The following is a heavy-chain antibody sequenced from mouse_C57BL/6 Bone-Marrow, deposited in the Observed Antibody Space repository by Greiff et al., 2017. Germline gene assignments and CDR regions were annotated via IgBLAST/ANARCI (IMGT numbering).Heavy chain of an antibody. Sequence: EVKVEESGGGLVKPGGSLKLSCAASGFTFSDYGMPWVRQAPEKGLEWVAYISSGSSTIYYADTVKGRFTIARDNAKNTLFLQMTSLRSEDTAMYYCASEEGNPYAMDYWGQGTSVTVSS. D-gene: IGHD2-1*01. V-gene: IGHV5-17*01. J-gene: IGHJ4*01. CDR2: ISSGSSTI. CDR3: ASEEGNPYAMDY. CDR1: GFTFSDYG.